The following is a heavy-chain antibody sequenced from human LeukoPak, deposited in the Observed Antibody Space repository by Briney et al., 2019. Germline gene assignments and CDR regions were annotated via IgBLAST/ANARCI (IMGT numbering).Heavy chain of an antibody. D-gene: IGHD4-11*01. J-gene: IGHJ4*02. CDR3: AGGLGAGY. CDR2: INSDGSSP. V-gene: IGHV3-74*01. CDR1: GLTFSGSA. Sequence: GGSLRLSCAASGLTFSGSAIYWVRQAPEKGLVWVSDINSDGSSPSYADSVKGRFTITRDHAKNTLSLQMNSLRAEDTAVYYCAGGLGAGYWGQGTLVTVSS.